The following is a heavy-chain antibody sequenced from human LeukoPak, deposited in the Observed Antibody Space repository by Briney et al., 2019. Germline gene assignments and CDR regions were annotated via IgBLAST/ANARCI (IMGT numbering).Heavy chain of an antibody. V-gene: IGHV4-4*07. CDR3: ARDNRILEWLGDWFDP. D-gene: IGHD3-3*01. CDR1: GGSISSYY. J-gene: IGHJ5*02. Sequence: SETLSPTCTVSGGSISSYYWSWIRQPAGKGLEWIGRIYTSGSTNYNPSLKSRVTMSVDTSKNQFSLKLSSVTAADTAVYYCARDNRILEWLGDWFDPWGQGTLVTVSS. CDR2: IYTSGST.